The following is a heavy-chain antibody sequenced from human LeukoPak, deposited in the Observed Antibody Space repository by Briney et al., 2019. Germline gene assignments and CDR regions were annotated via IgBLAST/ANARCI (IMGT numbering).Heavy chain of an antibody. CDR3: ARGDGNFDY. CDR1: GFPFSDYW. Sequence: GGSLRLSCAASGFPFSDYWMDWVRQIPGKGLEWVSYISSSGTTIYYADSVKGRFTISRDNAKNSLYLQMNSLRAEDAAVYYCARGDGNFDYWGQGTLVTVSS. D-gene: IGHD1-1*01. V-gene: IGHV3-48*04. CDR2: ISSSGTTI. J-gene: IGHJ4*02.